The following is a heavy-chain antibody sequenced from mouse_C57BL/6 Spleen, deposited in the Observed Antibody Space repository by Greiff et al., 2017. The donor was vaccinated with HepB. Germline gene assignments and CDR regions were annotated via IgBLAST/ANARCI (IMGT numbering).Heavy chain of an antibody. J-gene: IGHJ1*03. CDR1: GFTFSSYT. CDR3: ARHRDGYFPYWYFDV. Sequence: DVHLVESGGGLVKPGGSLKLSCAASGFTFSSYTMSWVRQTPEKRLEWVATISGGGGNTYYPDGVKGRFTISRDNAKNTLYLQMSSLRSEDTALYYCARHRDGYFPYWYFDVWGTGTTVTVSS. D-gene: IGHD2-3*01. V-gene: IGHV5-9*01. CDR2: ISGGGGNT.